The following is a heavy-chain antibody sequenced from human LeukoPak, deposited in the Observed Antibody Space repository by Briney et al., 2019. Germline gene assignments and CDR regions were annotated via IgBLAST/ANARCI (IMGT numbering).Heavy chain of an antibody. J-gene: IGHJ6*02. CDR3: AKISCTGNSCRPYSYYDMDV. V-gene: IGHV3-33*06. CDR2: IRYDGSNK. CDR1: GFTFNTFG. D-gene: IGHD2-15*01. Sequence: GRSLRLSCAASGFTFNTFGMNWVSQAPGKGLEWVAVIRYDGSNKYYADSVKGRFTISRDNSKSTLYLQLNSLRVEDTAVYYCAKISCTGNSCRPYSYYDMDVWGQGTTVTVSS.